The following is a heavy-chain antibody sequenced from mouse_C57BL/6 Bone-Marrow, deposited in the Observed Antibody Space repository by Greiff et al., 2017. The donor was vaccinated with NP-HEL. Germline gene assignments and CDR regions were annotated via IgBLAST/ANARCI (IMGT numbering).Heavy chain of an antibody. Sequence: VQWVESGAELARPGASVKLSCKASGYTFTSYGISWVKQRTGQGLEWIGEIYPRSGNTYYNEKFKGKATLTADKSSSTAYMELRSLTSEDSAVYFCARRDYYGSSPWFAYWGQGTLVTVSA. CDR1: GYTFTSYG. CDR2: IYPRSGNT. CDR3: ARRDYYGSSPWFAY. J-gene: IGHJ3*01. D-gene: IGHD1-1*01. V-gene: IGHV1-81*01.